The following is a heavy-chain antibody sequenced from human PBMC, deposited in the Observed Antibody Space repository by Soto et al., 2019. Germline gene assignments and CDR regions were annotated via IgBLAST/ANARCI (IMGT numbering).Heavy chain of an antibody. Sequence: GGSLRLSCAASGFTFSSYAMSWVRQAPGKGLEWVSAISGSGGSTYYADSAKGRFTISRDNSKNTLYLQMNSLRAEDTAVYYCAKAVEMATIEALIFDYWGQGTLVTVSS. D-gene: IGHD5-12*01. CDR3: AKAVEMATIEALIFDY. J-gene: IGHJ4*02. CDR2: ISGSGGST. V-gene: IGHV3-23*01. CDR1: GFTFSSYA.